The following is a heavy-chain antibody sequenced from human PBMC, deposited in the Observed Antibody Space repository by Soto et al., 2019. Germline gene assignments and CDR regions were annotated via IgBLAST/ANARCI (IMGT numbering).Heavy chain of an antibody. J-gene: IGHJ5*02. CDR2: TYFRSKWYN. D-gene: IGHD5-12*01. Sequence: LSLTCAISGDSVSSNTASWNWIRQSPSRGLEWLGRTYFRSKWYNDYAVSVKSRIIINPDTSNNQFSLQLNSVTPEDTAVYFCAKGDNLGPKTGYAFDPWGQGIMVTVS. V-gene: IGHV6-1*01. CDR3: AKGDNLGPKTGYAFDP. CDR1: GDSVSSNTAS.